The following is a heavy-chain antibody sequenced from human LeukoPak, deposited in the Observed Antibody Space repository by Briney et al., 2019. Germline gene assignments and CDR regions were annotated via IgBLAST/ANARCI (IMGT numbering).Heavy chain of an antibody. CDR3: SKPIWFGDLGYDY. CDR1: GFSFSCYA. Sequence: GGSLRLSCAASGFSFSCYAMSWVGQGPGKGLEWVSAISGSGGSTYYADSVKVRFTISRDNSKTTLYMQMNSPRAQDRAVHYGSKPIWFGDLGYDYWGQGTPVTVSS. CDR2: ISGSGGST. J-gene: IGHJ4*01. D-gene: IGHD3-10*01. V-gene: IGHV3-23*01.